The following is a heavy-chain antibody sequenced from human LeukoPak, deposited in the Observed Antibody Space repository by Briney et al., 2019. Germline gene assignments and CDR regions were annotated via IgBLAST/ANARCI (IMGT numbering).Heavy chain of an antibody. Sequence: SETLSLTCTVSGGSISSGGYDWSWIRQHPGKGLEWIGYIYYSGSTYYNPSLKSRVTISVNTSKNQFSLKLSPVTAADTAVYXXXXTLTIFGKIHYFDYWGQGTLVTVSS. CDR1: GGSISSGGYD. J-gene: IGHJ4*02. CDR2: IYYSGST. D-gene: IGHD3-3*01. V-gene: IGHV4-31*03. CDR3: XXTLTIFGKIHYFDY.